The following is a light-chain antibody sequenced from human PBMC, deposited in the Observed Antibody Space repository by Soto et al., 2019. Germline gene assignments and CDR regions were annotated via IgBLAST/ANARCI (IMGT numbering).Light chain of an antibody. CDR2: EVS. CDR1: SSDVGSYNL. CDR3: SSYTSSSTEV. Sequence: QSVLTQPASVSGSPGQSITISCTGTSSDVGSYNLVSWYQHHPGKAPKLMIYEVSKRPSGVSNRFSGSKSGNTASLTISGLQAEDDADYYCSSYTSSSTEVFGTGTKVTVL. V-gene: IGLV2-14*02. J-gene: IGLJ1*01.